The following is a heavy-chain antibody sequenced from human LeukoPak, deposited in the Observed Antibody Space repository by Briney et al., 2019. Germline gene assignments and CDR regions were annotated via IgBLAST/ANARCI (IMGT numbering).Heavy chain of an antibody. D-gene: IGHD3-10*01. CDR1: GYTFTSYD. J-gene: IGHJ6*02. CDR3: ARGRIPMVRGVISVVDSYGMDV. V-gene: IGHV1-8*01. CDR2: MNPNSGNT. Sequence: WASVKVSCKASGYTFTSYDINWVRQATGQGLEWMGWMNPNSGNTGYAQKFQGRVTMTRNTSISTAYMELRSLRSDDTAVYYCARGRIPMVRGVISVVDSYGMDVWGQGTTVTVSS.